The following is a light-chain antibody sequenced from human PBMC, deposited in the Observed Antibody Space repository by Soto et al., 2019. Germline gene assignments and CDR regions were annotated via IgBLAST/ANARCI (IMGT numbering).Light chain of an antibody. J-gene: IGKJ1*01. Sequence: EIVMTQSPATLSVSPGERATVSCRASESVSNNLAWDQQKPGQSPRLLIYAASTRATGIPARFSGSGSGAEFTLTISNLQSEDFAIYYCQQYNNWPPGTFGQGTKVEVK. CDR2: AAS. CDR1: ESVSNN. CDR3: QQYNNWPPGT. V-gene: IGKV3-15*01.